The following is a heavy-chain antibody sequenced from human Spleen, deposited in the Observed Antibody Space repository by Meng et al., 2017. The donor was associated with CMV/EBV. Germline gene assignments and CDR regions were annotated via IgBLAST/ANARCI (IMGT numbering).Heavy chain of an antibody. CDR1: WSFSGYY. V-gene: IGHV4-34*01. CDR3: ARKRGYYYGSGSHPTFDY. Sequence: WSFSGYYWSWIRQPPGKGLEWIGEINHSGSTNYNPSLKSRVTISVDTSKNQFSLKLSSVTAADTAVYYCARKRGYYYGSGSHPTFDYWGQGTLVTVSS. CDR2: INHSGST. D-gene: IGHD3-10*01. J-gene: IGHJ4*02.